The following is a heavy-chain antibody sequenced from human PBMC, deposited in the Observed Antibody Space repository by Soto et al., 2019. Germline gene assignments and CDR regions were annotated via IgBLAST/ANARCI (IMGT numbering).Heavy chain of an antibody. V-gene: IGHV4-39*01. CDR2: IYYSGST. Sequence: QLQESGPGLVKPSETLSLTCTVSGGSISSSSYYWGWIRQPPGKGLEWIGSIYYSGSTYYNPSLKSRVTISVDTSKNQFSLKLSSVTAADTAVYYCARRASIAAAGPPDDAFDIWGQGTMVTVSS. D-gene: IGHD6-13*01. CDR1: GGSISSSSYY. CDR3: ARRASIAAAGPPDDAFDI. J-gene: IGHJ3*02.